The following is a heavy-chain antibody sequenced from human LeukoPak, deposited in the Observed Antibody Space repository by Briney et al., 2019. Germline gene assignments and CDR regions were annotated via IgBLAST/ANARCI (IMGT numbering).Heavy chain of an antibody. V-gene: IGHV4-39*01. CDR3: ARQGVGATDC. D-gene: IGHD1-26*01. J-gene: IGHJ4*02. Sequence: PSETLSLTCTVSGGSFSSSTYYWAWIRQSPGKGLEWIGSITYSGSTYYYPSLESRVSISVDTSKNQFSLRLISVTAVDTAVYYCARQGVGATDCWGQGTLVTVSS. CDR2: ITYSGST. CDR1: GGSFSSSTYY.